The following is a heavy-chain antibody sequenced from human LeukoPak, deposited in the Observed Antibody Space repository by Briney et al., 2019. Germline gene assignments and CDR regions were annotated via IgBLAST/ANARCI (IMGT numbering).Heavy chain of an antibody. Sequence: PGGSLRLSCAASGFTFSSYGMSWVRQAPGKGLEWVSRIITSSDRTYYADSVKGRFTISRDNSKTTLYLQMNSLRAEDTAIYYCAKGQRYNWDDDAVDVWGQGTMVIVSS. J-gene: IGHJ3*01. CDR2: IITSSDRT. CDR3: AKGQRYNWDDDAVDV. CDR1: GFTFSSYG. D-gene: IGHD1-20*01. V-gene: IGHV3-23*01.